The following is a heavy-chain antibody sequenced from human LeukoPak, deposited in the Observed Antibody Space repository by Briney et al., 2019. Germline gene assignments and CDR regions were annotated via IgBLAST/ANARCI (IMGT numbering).Heavy chain of an antibody. J-gene: IGHJ4*02. CDR1: GFALSTRGAG. V-gene: IGHV2-5*02. Sequence: SAPTLVNPTQTLTLTCTFYGFALSTRGAGMGWIRHPRGKSMEWLALIYWDDDKRYSPSLKSRLTITKDTSRNQVVLTMTNMDPVDTATYYCARSYYYGSGSYYTPLDYWGQGTLVTVSS. CDR3: ARSYYYGSGSYYTPLDY. CDR2: IYWDDDK. D-gene: IGHD3-10*01.